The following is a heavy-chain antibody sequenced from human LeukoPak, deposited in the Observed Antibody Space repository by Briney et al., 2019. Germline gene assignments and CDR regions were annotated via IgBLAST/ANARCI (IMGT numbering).Heavy chain of an antibody. V-gene: IGHV1-18*01. CDR1: GYTFTSYS. CDR3: ARDLPRPAYYYDSSGQGFDY. Sequence: ASVKVSCKASGYTFTSYSISWVRQAPGQGLEWMGWISAYNGNTNYAQKLQGRVTMTTDTSTSTAYMELRSLRSDDTAVYYCARDLPRPAYYYDSSGQGFDYWGQGTLVTVSS. CDR2: ISAYNGNT. D-gene: IGHD3-22*01. J-gene: IGHJ4*02.